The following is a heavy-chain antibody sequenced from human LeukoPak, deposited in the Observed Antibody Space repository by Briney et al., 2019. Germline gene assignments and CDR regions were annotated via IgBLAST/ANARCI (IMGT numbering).Heavy chain of an antibody. D-gene: IGHD6-19*01. J-gene: IGHJ4*02. V-gene: IGHV4-59*01. CDR3: ARGGWSLDY. CDR1: GSSISNNY. Sequence: SETLSLTCTVSGSSISNNYWSWLRQPPGKGLEWIGYIYYIGSTDYNPSLKSRVTISVDTSKNQFSLKLSSVTAADTAVYYCARGGWSLDYWGQGTLVTVSS. CDR2: IYYIGST.